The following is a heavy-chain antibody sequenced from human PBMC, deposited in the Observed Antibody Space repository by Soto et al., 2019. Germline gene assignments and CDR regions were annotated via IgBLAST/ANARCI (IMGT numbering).Heavy chain of an antibody. CDR2: ISPSDGST. CDR1: GYTFTGYY. J-gene: IGHJ4*02. V-gene: IGHV1-46*01. Sequence: ASVKVSCKASGYTFTGYYMHWVRQAPGQGLEWMGIISPSDGSTTYAQKFQGRVTMTRDTSTSTVYMELSSLRSEDTAVYYCARDRRDGYNTFDYWGQGTLVTVSS. CDR3: ARDRRDGYNTFDY. D-gene: IGHD5-12*01.